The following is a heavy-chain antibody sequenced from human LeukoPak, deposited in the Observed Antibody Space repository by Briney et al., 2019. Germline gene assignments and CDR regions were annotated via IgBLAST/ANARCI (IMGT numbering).Heavy chain of an antibody. CDR1: GYTFNNYA. V-gene: IGHV1-18*01. J-gene: IGHJ2*01. D-gene: IGHD3-22*01. CDR2: ISGYNDVT. Sequence: GASVKVSCKSSGYTFNNYAISWVRQAPGQGLEWMGWISGYNDVTYYAETLQGRLMMTTDTSTGTAYMDLRTLRSDDTAVYYCARSSAMIVAGEWHFDLWGRGTLVTVSS. CDR3: ARSSAMIVAGEWHFDL.